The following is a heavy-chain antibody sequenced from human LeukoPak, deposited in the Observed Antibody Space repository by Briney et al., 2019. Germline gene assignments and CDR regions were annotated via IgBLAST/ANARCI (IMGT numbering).Heavy chain of an antibody. Sequence: GESLKISGKGSGYSFTSYWIGWVRQMPGKGLEYMGIIYPHASDTRYSPSFQGQVTISADKSIHTAYLQWSSLEAPDTAMYYCARGADSYYYMDVWGKGTTVTVSS. D-gene: IGHD3-16*01. CDR3: ARGADSYYYMDV. J-gene: IGHJ6*03. CDR2: IYPHASDT. V-gene: IGHV5-51*01. CDR1: GYSFTSYW.